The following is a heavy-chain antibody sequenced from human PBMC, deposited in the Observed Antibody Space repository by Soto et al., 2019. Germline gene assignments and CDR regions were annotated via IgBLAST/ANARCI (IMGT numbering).Heavy chain of an antibody. J-gene: IGHJ6*02. D-gene: IGHD6-13*01. CDR3: ARGYSSSWPHYYYYGMDV. CDR1: GFTFSDYY. Sequence: QVPLVESGGGLVKPGGSLRLSCAASGFTFSDYYMSWIRQAPGKGLEWVSYISSSGSTIYYADSVKGRFTISRDNAKNSLDLQMNSLRAEDTAVYYCARGYSSSWPHYYYYGMDVWGQGTTVTVSS. V-gene: IGHV3-11*01. CDR2: ISSSGSTI.